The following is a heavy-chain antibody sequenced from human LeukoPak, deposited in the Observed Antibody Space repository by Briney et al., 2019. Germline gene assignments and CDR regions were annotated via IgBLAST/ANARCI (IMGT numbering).Heavy chain of an antibody. CDR1: GGTFSSYA. CDR2: IIPIFGTA. Sequence: SVKVSCKASGGTFSSYAIGWVRQAPGQGLEWMGGIIPIFGTANYAQKFQGRVTITTDESTSTAYMELSSLRSEDTAVYYCARGGEGGITMVRGVIITYDAFDIWGQGTMVTVSS. D-gene: IGHD3-10*01. CDR3: ARGGEGGITMVRGVIITYDAFDI. J-gene: IGHJ3*02. V-gene: IGHV1-69*05.